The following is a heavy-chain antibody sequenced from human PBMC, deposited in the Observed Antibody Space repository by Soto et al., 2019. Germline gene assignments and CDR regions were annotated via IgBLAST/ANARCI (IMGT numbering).Heavy chain of an antibody. Sequence: QVQLQESGPGLVKPSGTLSLTCAVSGGSISSSDWWSWVRQPPGKGLEWIGEVYHSGSTNYNPSLKSRVTISVDKCKNRFSLKLNSVTAADPGVYYCARRVDAYSKHVDPFDIWGQGTMVTVSS. CDR3: ARRVDAYSKHVDPFDI. CDR1: GGSISSSDW. J-gene: IGHJ3*02. CDR2: VYHSGST. D-gene: IGHD4-4*01. V-gene: IGHV4-4*02.